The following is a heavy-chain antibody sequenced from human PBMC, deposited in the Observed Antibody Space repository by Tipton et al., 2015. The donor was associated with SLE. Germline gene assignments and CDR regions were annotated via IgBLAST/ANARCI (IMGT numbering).Heavy chain of an antibody. Sequence: TLSLTCTVSGDSISNGDDYWSWIRQPPGKGLEWTGNIYYGGGTYYNPSLESRVTMSIDTSKNQFSLKLSSVTDVDTAVYYCARTAGRSVKLWYFDLWGRGTLVTVSS. CDR3: ARTAGRSVKLWYFDL. V-gene: IGHV4-30-4*08. CDR2: IYYGGGT. D-gene: IGHD5-18*01. J-gene: IGHJ2*01. CDR1: GDSISNGDDY.